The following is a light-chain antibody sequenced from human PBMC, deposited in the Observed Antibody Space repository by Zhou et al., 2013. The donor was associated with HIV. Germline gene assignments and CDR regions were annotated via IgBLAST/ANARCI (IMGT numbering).Light chain of an antibody. Sequence: DIQMTQSPSTLSASVGDRVTITCRASQSISSWLAWYQQKPGKAPKLLIYKASTLESGVPSRFSGSGSGTEFTLTISSLQPDDFATYYCQQCYSYSLTFGGGTKVEIK. CDR2: KAS. J-gene: IGKJ4*01. CDR1: QSISSW. CDR3: QQCYSYSLT. V-gene: IGKV1-5*03.